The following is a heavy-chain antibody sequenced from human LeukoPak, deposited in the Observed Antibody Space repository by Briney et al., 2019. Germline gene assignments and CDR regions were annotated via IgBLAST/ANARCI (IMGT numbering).Heavy chain of an antibody. J-gene: IGHJ3*02. CDR3: AHATQRLPTIMIDAFDI. CDR2: LIPLFGTP. Sequence: SVKVSCKASGGTYNNYAINWVRQAPGQGLEWVGRLIPLFGTPNYAQKFQGKVTITADESTSTFYMDLSGLRSEDTAVYYCAHATQRLPTIMIDAFDIWGQGTRVTVSS. CDR1: GGTYNNYA. D-gene: IGHD5-24*01. V-gene: IGHV1-69*13.